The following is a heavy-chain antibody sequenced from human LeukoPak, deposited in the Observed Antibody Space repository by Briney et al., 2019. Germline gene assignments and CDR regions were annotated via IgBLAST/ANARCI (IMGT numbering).Heavy chain of an antibody. CDR1: GFTFSSYA. Sequence: GSLRLSCAASGFTFSSYAMSWVRQAPGKGLVWVSRIDIDGNTVYADPVKGRFTISRDNAKSTLYLEMNSLRAEDTAVYYCARDMNYNLDYWGPGTLVTVSP. V-gene: IGHV3-74*01. CDR2: IDIDGNT. D-gene: IGHD1-7*01. J-gene: IGHJ4*02. CDR3: ARDMNYNLDY.